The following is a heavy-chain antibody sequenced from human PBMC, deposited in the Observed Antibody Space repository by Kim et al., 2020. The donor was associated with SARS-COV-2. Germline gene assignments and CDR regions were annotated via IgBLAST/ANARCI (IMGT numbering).Heavy chain of an antibody. V-gene: IGHV7-4-1*02. Sequence: TYARGCTERLVLSLDTSVNTAYLQISSLKAEDTAVYYCARDRIMVNAFDIWGQGTMVTVSS. D-gene: IGHD2-8*01. CDR3: ARDRIMVNAFDI. J-gene: IGHJ3*02.